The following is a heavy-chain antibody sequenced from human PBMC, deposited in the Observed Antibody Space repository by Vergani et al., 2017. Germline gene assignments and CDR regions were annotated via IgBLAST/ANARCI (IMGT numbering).Heavy chain of an antibody. V-gene: IGHV3-11*06. CDR3: AVSSYYDSSGYWG. D-gene: IGHD3-22*01. CDR2: ISSSSSYT. J-gene: IGHJ4*02. Sequence: QVQLVESGGGLVKPGGSLRLSCAASGFTFSDYYMSWIRQAPGKGLEWVSYISSSSSYTNYADSVKRRFTISRNNAKNSLYLQMNSLRAEDTAVYYCAVSSYYDSSGYWGWGQGTLVTVSS. CDR1: GFTFSDYY.